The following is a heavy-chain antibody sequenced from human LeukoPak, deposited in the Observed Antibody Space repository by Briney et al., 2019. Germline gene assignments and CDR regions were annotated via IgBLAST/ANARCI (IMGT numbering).Heavy chain of an antibody. CDR1: GGSFSGYY. V-gene: IGHV4-34*01. J-gene: IGHJ5*02. D-gene: IGHD3-3*01. CDR3: ARHATGYDFWSGYPTRFDP. CDR2: INHSGST. Sequence: SETLSLTCAVYGGSFSGYYWSWIRQPPGKGLEWIGEINHSGSTNYNPSLKSRVAISVDTSKNQFSLKLSSVTAADTAVYYCARHATGYDFWSGYPTRFDPWGQGTLVTVSS.